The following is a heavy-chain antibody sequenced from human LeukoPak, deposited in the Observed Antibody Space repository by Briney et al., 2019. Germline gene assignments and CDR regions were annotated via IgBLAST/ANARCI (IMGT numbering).Heavy chain of an antibody. J-gene: IGHJ4*02. Sequence: GGSLRLSRAASGFTFSTYTMSWVRQRPGKGLEWFSTISPSGDITQYADSVKGHFTISRDNSESTLFLQMTSLRAEDTAVYYCARKSSGHYPFDCWGQGTLVTVSS. CDR3: ARKSSGHYPFDC. CDR2: ISPSGDIT. V-gene: IGHV3-23*01. CDR1: GFTFSTYT. D-gene: IGHD3-22*01.